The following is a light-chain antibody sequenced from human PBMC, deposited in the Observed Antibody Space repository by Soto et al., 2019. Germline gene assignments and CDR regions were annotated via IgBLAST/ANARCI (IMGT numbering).Light chain of an antibody. Sequence: QSALTQPASVSGSPGQSITISCTETSIKVGGYNYFSWYQQHPGKAPKLMIYDVSNRPSGVSNRFSGSKSGNTASLTISGLQAEDEADYYCSSYTSSSTLYVFGTGTKLTVL. V-gene: IGLV2-14*01. CDR2: DVS. CDR3: SSYTSSSTLYV. J-gene: IGLJ1*01. CDR1: SIKVGGYNY.